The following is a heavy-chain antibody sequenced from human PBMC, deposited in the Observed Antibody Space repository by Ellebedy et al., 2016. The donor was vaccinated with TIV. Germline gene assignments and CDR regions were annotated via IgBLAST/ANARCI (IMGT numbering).Heavy chain of an antibody. CDR3: ARGQYRSSWARFDY. CDR1: GYTFTSEE. D-gene: IGHD6-13*01. V-gene: IGHV1-8*03. J-gene: IGHJ4*02. CDR2: MYPNSGNT. Sequence: AASVKVSCKASGYTFTSEEINWVRQAPGQGLDWMGWMYPNSGNTGYAQKFHGRVTITRNTSISTAYMELSSLRSEDTAVYYCARGQYRSSWARFDYWGQGSLVTVSS.